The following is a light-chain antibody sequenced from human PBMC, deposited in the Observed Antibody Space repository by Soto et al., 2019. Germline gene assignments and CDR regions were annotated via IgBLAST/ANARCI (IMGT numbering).Light chain of an antibody. CDR2: GAS. CDR1: QSVGSNY. Sequence: EIVLTQSPGTLSLSPGERATLSCRASQSVGSNYLAWYQQKPGQAPRLLIYGASSRATGIPDRFSGSGSGTDFSLTIRRLAAEDFAVDYCQHYCTSAYTFGQGTKLEIK. CDR3: QHYCTSAYT. V-gene: IGKV3-20*01. J-gene: IGKJ2*01.